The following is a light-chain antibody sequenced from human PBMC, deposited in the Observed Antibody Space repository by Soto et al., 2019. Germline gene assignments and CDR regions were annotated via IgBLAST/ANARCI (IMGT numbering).Light chain of an antibody. CDR2: DAS. CDR3: QQYDGYSPWT. J-gene: IGKJ1*01. V-gene: IGKV1-5*01. CDR1: QSISGW. Sequence: DLPMTQSPSTLSASVGDRVTITCRASQSISGWLAWYQQKPGKAPKLLIYDASNLESGVPSRFSGSGAGTEFILTISSLQPDDFATYYCQQYDGYSPWTFGQGTKVDIK.